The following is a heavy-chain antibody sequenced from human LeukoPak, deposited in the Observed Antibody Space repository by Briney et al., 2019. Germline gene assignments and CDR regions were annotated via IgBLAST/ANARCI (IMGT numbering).Heavy chain of an antibody. CDR1: GFTFSSYG. D-gene: IGHD3-10*01. Sequence: GRSLRLSXAASGFTFSSYGMHWVRQAPGKGLEWVAVIWYDGSNKYYADSVKGRFTISRDNSKNTLYLQMNSLRAEDTAVYYCAKGAITMVRGVNDAFDIWGQGTMVTVSS. J-gene: IGHJ3*02. CDR3: AKGAITMVRGVNDAFDI. CDR2: IWYDGSNK. V-gene: IGHV3-33*06.